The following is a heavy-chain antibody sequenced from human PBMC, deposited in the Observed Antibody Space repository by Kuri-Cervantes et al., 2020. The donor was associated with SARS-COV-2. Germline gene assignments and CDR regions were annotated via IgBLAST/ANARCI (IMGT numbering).Heavy chain of an antibody. V-gene: IGHV1-69*06. J-gene: IGHJ6*02. D-gene: IGHD3-3*01. CDR2: IIPIFGTA. CDR1: GGTFSSYA. CDR3: ARDRDDFWSGYRVNYYYYGIDV. Sequence: SVKVSCKASGGTFSSYAISWVRQAPGQGLEWMGGIIPIFGTANYAQKFQGRVTITADKSTSTAYMELSSLRSEDTAVYYCARDRDDFWSGYRVNYYYYGIDVWGQGTTVTVSS.